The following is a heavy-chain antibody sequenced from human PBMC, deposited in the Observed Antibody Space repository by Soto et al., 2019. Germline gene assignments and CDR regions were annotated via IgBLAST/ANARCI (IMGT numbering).Heavy chain of an antibody. D-gene: IGHD2-15*01. V-gene: IGHV3-23*03. CDR2: IVGDASSI. CDR1: GFTLRTYA. CDR3: AKDLRPDGRYDLDY. J-gene: IGHJ4*02. Sequence: GGSLRLSCAAYGFTLRTYAMNWVRQATGKGLEWVAVIVGDASSIDYADSVKGRLTISRDNSKNIMYLQMTSLKVEDTATYFCAKDLRPDGRYDLDYWGQGTQVTVSS.